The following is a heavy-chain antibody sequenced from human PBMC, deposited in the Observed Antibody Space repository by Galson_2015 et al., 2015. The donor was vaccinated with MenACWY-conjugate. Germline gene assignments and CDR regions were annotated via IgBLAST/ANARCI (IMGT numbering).Heavy chain of an antibody. J-gene: IGHJ5*02. CDR3: AQGAGSRWFDP. D-gene: IGHD3-10*01. V-gene: IGHV3-23*01. CDR2: ISTTGGTT. Sequence: SLRLSCAASGITFSSYAMSWVRQAPGKGLEWVSSISTTGGTTYYADSVKGRFTISRDNSKNTLYLQMNSLRAGGTAVYYCAQGAGSRWFDPGGQGTLVIVSS. CDR1: GITFSSYA.